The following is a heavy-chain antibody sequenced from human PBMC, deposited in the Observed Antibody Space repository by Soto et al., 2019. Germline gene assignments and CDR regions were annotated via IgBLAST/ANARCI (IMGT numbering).Heavy chain of an antibody. CDR2: IIPIFGTA. CDR1: GGTFSSYA. CDR3: ASDNYYDSSGYYCRPYALFFY. Sequence: QVQLVQSGAEVKKPGSSVKVSCKASGGTFSSYAISWVRQAPGQGLEWMGGIIPIFGTANYAQKFQGRVTITADKSTSTAYMELSSLRSEDTAVYYFASDNYYDSSGYYCRPYALFFYWGQGTLVTVSS. D-gene: IGHD3-22*01. V-gene: IGHV1-69*06. J-gene: IGHJ4*02.